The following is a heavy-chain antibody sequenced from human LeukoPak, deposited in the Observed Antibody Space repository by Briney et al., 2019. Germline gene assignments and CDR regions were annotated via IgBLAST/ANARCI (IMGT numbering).Heavy chain of an antibody. Sequence: SETLSLTCAVYSGSFSGYYWSWIRQPPGKGLEWIREINHSGSTNYNPSLKSRVTISVDTSKNQFSLKLSSVTATDTAVYYCARRYCSNTSCSYFDYWGQGTLVTVSS. V-gene: IGHV4-34*01. D-gene: IGHD2-2*01. CDR1: SGSFSGYY. CDR2: INHSGST. CDR3: ARRYCSNTSCSYFDY. J-gene: IGHJ4*02.